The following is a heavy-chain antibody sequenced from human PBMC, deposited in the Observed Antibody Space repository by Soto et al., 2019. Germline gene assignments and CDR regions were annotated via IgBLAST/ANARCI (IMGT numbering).Heavy chain of an antibody. D-gene: IGHD6-6*01. J-gene: IGHJ4*02. CDR2: VSYDETNT. Sequence: WWSLRLSCAASGFTFKSYAMHWVRQTPGKGLEWVAIVSYDETNTHYGDSVKGRFTISRDNSKNTPYLQMDSLRPEDTAVYYCARDHDTSSSLIPFYWGQGTLVTVSS. V-gene: IGHV3-30-3*01. CDR3: ARDHDTSSSLIPFY. CDR1: GFTFKSYA.